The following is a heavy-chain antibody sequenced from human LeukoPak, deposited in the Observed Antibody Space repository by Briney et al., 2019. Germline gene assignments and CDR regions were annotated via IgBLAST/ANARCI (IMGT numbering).Heavy chain of an antibody. CDR2: IWYDGSKK. CDR3: ARENTMVRGVTLYYFDY. D-gene: IGHD3-10*01. CDR1: GFSFRSYG. J-gene: IGHJ4*02. Sequence: PGGSLRLSCAASGFSFRSYGIHWVRQAPGKGLEWVAVIWYDGSKKYYADSVKGRFTISRDNSKNTLYLQMDSLRAEGTAVYYCARENTMVRGVTLYYFDYWGQGTLVTVSS. V-gene: IGHV3-33*01.